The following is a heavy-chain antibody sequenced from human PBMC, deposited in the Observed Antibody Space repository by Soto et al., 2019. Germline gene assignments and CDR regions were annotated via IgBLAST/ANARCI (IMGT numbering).Heavy chain of an antibody. CDR1: GYTFTSYY. Sequence: WASVKVSCKASGYTFTSYYMHWVRQAPGQGLEWMGIINPSGGSTSYAQKFQGRVTMTRDTSTSTVYMELSSLRSEDTAVYYCARYGGGCSGGSCYHNWFDPWGQGTLVTVSS. V-gene: IGHV1-46*01. CDR3: ARYGGGCSGGSCYHNWFDP. CDR2: INPSGGST. D-gene: IGHD2-15*01. J-gene: IGHJ5*02.